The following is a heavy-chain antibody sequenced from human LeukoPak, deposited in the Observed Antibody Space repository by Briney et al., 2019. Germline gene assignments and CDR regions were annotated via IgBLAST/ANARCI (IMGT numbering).Heavy chain of an antibody. CDR1: GGSISSYY. CDR2: IYYSGST. V-gene: IGHV4-59*12. CDR3: ARVGDSSSYGAAFDY. Sequence: SETLSLTCAVSGGSISSYYWSWIRQPPGKGLEWIGYIYYSGSTNYNPSLKSRVTISVDTSKNQFSLKLCSVTSPDTALYYCARVGDSSSYGAAFDYWGQGTMVTVSS. D-gene: IGHD3-22*01. J-gene: IGHJ4*02.